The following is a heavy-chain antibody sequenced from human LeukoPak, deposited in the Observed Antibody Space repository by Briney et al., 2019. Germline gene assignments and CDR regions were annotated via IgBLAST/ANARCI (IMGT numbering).Heavy chain of an antibody. V-gene: IGHV1-2*02. CDR1: GYTFSGYY. D-gene: IGHD2-15*01. Sequence: ASVKVSCKASGYTFSGYYMHWVRQAPGQGLEWMGWINPNSGGTNYAQKFQGRVTMTRGTSISTAYMELSRLRSDDTAVYYCARDNCSGGSCYSGFNWFDPWGQGTLVTVSS. CDR3: ARDNCSGGSCYSGFNWFDP. J-gene: IGHJ5*02. CDR2: INPNSGGT.